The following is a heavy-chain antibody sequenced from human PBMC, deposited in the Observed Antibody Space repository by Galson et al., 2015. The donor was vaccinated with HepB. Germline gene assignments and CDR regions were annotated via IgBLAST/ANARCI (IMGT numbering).Heavy chain of an antibody. Sequence: SLRLSCAASGFTFSSYAMSWVRQAPGKGLEWVSAISGSGGSTYYADSVKGRFTISRDNSKNTLYLQMNSLRAEDTAVYYCAKDPNDYDFWSGYYDYYYYGMDVWGQGTTVTVSS. J-gene: IGHJ6*02. CDR3: AKDPNDYDFWSGYYDYYYYGMDV. CDR1: GFTFSSYA. CDR2: ISGSGGST. D-gene: IGHD3-3*01. V-gene: IGHV3-23*01.